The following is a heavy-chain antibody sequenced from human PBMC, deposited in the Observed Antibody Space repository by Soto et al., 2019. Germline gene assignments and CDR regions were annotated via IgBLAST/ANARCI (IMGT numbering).Heavy chain of an antibody. J-gene: IGHJ4*02. D-gene: IGHD3-9*01. CDR3: ARDPNLTGYSLFDY. CDR1: GFTFSSYS. V-gene: IGHV3-21*01. CDR2: ISSSSSYI. Sequence: GGSLRLSCAASGFTFSSYSMNWVRQAPGKGLEWVSSISSSSSYIYYADSVKGRFTISRDNAKNSLYLQMNSLRAEDTAVYYCARDPNLTGYSLFDYWGQGTLVTVSS.